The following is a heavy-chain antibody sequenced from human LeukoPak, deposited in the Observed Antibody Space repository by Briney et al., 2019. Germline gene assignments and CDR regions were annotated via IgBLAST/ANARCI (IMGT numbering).Heavy chain of an antibody. J-gene: IGHJ4*02. CDR3: AKAQALPSFDY. V-gene: IGHV3-23*01. Sequence: WGSLSLSCAASGFTFSSYAMSWVRQAPGKGLEWVSAISGSGGSTYYADSVRGRFTISRDNSKNTLYLQMNSLRAEDTAVYYCAKAQALPSFDYWGQGTLLTVST. CDR2: ISGSGGST. CDR1: GFTFSSYA.